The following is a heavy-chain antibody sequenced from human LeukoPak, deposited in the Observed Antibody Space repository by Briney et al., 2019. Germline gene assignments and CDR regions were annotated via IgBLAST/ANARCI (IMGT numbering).Heavy chain of an antibody. Sequence: SETLSLTCTVSGGSISSVSYYWGWIRQPPGKGLEWIGSISYNGGTYYDPSLKSRVTIFVDTSKNQFSLKLSSVTAADTAVYYCARRITGTTSDSFDYWGQGTLVTVSS. CDR3: ARRITGTTSDSFDY. J-gene: IGHJ4*02. CDR1: GGSISSVSYY. D-gene: IGHD1-20*01. CDR2: ISYNGGT. V-gene: IGHV4-39*01.